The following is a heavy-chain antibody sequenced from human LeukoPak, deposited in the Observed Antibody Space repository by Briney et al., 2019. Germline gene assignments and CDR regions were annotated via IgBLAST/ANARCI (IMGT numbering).Heavy chain of an antibody. V-gene: IGHV5-51*01. CDR1: EYRFTSYW. J-gene: IGHJ5*02. Sequence: GESLKISCKGSEYRFTSYWIGWVRQMPGKGLEWMGIIYPGDSNTRYSPSFQGQVTISADKSISTAYLQWSSLKASDTAMYYCARRPPASSSWDPWGQGTPVTVSS. CDR2: IYPGDSNT. CDR3: ARRPPASSSWDP. D-gene: IGHD6-13*01.